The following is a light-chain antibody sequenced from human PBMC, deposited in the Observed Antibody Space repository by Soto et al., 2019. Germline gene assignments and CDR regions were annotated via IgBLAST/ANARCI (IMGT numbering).Light chain of an antibody. Sequence: EIVLTQSPGTLSLSPGERATLSCRASQSVNSNYLAWYQQKPGQAPRLLIYGASNRATGIPDRFSGSGSGTDFTVSITRLEPEDSAVYYCQQYSTSPRTFGQGTKVDIK. CDR3: QQYSTSPRT. CDR2: GAS. CDR1: QSVNSNY. J-gene: IGKJ1*01. V-gene: IGKV3-20*01.